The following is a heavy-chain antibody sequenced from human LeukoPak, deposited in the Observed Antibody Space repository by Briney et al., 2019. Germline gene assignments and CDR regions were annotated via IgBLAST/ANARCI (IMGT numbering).Heavy chain of an antibody. CDR1: GYSISSGYY. CDR3: ARRDPYGDLDY. Sequence: SETLSLTCSVSGYSISSGYYWGWIRPPPGKGLEWIANTYHRGTTYYNSSLKSRVTISLDTSKNQFSLRLTSVTAADTAVYYCARRDPYGDLDYWGRGTLVTVSS. J-gene: IGHJ4*02. CDR2: TYHRGTT. D-gene: IGHD4-17*01. V-gene: IGHV4-38-2*01.